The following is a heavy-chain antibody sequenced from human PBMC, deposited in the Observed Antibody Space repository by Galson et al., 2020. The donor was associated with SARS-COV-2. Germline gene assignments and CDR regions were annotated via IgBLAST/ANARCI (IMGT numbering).Heavy chain of an antibody. CDR1: GGPISSSNW. CDR3: ARDWELGYSGYDFVYYFYGMDV. J-gene: IGHJ6*02. V-gene: IGHV4-4*02. CDR2: IYHRGST. D-gene: IGHD5-12*01. Sequence: SETLSLTCAVSGGPISSSNWWSWARQPPGKGLEWHGEIYHRGSTNYNPSLKSQVTISVDKSKNQFSLKLSSVTAADTAVYYCARDWELGYSGYDFVYYFYGMDVWGRGTTVTVSS.